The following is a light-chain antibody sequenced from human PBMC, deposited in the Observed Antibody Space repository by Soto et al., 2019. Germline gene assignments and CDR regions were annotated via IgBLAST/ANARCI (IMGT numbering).Light chain of an antibody. J-gene: IGKJ1*01. Sequence: EIVLTQSPGTLPLSPGERATLSCRASQSVSSDFLAWYQQKPGQAPRLLIYGASSRATGIPDRFSGSGSGTDFTLTISRLESEDFAVYYFQQYGSSPTTFGQGTKVEIK. CDR2: GAS. CDR3: QQYGSSPTT. CDR1: QSVSSDF. V-gene: IGKV3-20*01.